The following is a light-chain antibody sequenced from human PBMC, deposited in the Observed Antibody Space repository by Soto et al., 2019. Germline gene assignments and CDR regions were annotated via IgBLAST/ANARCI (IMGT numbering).Light chain of an antibody. CDR2: GAS. CDR1: QGISSS. V-gene: IGKV1-16*01. Sequence: IQMTQSASSLSASVGDRVTITCGASQGISSSLAWYQQRPGTAPKILIYGASSLQSGVPSRFSGSGSGTEVTLTLTSLQPDDFGTYYCQQFNSYWWTFGQGTKVDIK. J-gene: IGKJ1*01. CDR3: QQFNSYWWT.